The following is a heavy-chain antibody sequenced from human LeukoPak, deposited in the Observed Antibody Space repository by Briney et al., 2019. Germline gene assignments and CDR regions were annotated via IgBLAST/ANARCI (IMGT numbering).Heavy chain of an antibody. CDR2: ISYDGSNK. CDR1: GFTFSSYA. V-gene: IGHV3-30-3*01. J-gene: IGHJ4*02. CDR3: ARGDSRYFDY. D-gene: IGHD2-21*02. Sequence: GRSLRLSCAASGFTFSSYAMHWVRQAPGKGLEWVAVISYDGSNKYYADSVKGRFTISRGNSKNTLYLQMNSLRAEDTAVYYCARGDSRYFDYWGQGTLVTVSS.